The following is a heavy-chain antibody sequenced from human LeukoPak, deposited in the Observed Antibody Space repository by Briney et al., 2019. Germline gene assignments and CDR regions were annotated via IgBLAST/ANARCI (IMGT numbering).Heavy chain of an antibody. CDR3: ARDHSLGGRDFDY. CDR1: GYTFTGYY. V-gene: IGHV1-2*06. CDR2: INPNSGGT. Sequence: ASVKVSCKASGYTFTGYYMHWVRQAPGQGLEWMGRINPNSGGTNYAQKFQGRVTMTRDTSISKAYLELSRLRSDHTAVYYCARDHSLGGRDFDYWGQGTLVPVS. D-gene: IGHD7-27*01. J-gene: IGHJ4*02.